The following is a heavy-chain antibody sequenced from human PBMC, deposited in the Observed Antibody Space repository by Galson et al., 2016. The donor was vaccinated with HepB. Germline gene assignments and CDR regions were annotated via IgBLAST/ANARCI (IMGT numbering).Heavy chain of an antibody. V-gene: IGHV3-11*05. CDR3: ARAVSELDY. CDR2: ISSSGSYNT. J-gene: IGHJ4*02. Sequence: SLRLSCAASGFSFSDYYMTWIRQAPGQGLEWVSYISSSGSYNTNYADSVKGRFTISRDNAKNSLYLQMDRLRVEDTAVYYCARAVSELDYWGQGTLVTVSS. D-gene: IGHD6-19*01. CDR1: GFSFSDYY.